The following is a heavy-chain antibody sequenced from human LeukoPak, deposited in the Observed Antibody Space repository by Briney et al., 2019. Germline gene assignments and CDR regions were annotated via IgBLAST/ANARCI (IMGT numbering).Heavy chain of an antibody. J-gene: IGHJ2*01. CDR3: ARDGVGGVYGDYGYFDL. CDR2: INPNSGGT. V-gene: IGHV1-2*02. D-gene: IGHD4-17*01. CDR1: GYTFTGYY. Sequence: ASVKVSCKASGYTFTGYYMHWVRQAPGQGLEWMGWINPNSGGTNYAQKFQGRVTMTRDTSISTAYMELSRLRSDDTAVYYCARDGVGGVYGDYGYFDLWGRGTLVTPST.